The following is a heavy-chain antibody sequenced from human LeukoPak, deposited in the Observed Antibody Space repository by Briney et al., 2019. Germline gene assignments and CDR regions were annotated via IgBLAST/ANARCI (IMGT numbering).Heavy chain of an antibody. CDR3: AKFWGAAGTLNYGMDV. CDR2: IYQDGSEQ. V-gene: IGHV3-7*05. CDR1: GFTFSSYW. D-gene: IGHD6-13*01. Sequence: GGSLRLSCAASGFTFSSYWMSWVRQAPGKGLEWVANIYQDGSEQHYVDSVKGRFTISRDNAKNSLYLQMNSLRAEDTAVYYCAKFWGAAGTLNYGMDVWGQGTMVTVSS. J-gene: IGHJ6*02.